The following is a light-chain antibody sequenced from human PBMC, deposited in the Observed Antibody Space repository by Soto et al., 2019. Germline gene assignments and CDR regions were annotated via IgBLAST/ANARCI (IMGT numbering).Light chain of an antibody. CDR2: DVT. J-gene: IGLJ3*02. Sequence: QSALTQPRSVSGSPGESVTISCTASSSDVGSYNYVSWYQQYPGKAPKVMIYDVTERPSEVPDRFSGSKSGNTASLTISGLQAEDEDDYFFCSYSGSDTLLFGGGTKLTVL. CDR3: CSYSGSDTLL. CDR1: SSDVGSYNY. V-gene: IGLV2-11*01.